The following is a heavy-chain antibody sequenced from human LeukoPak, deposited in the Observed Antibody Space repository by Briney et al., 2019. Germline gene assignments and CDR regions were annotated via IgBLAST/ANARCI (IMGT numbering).Heavy chain of an antibody. CDR3: ARPYEGWSYALDI. V-gene: IGHV3-53*01. CDR1: GLTVSSNY. D-gene: IGHD2-15*01. CDR2: IYSGGST. J-gene: IGHJ3*02. Sequence: GGSLRLSCAASGLTVSSNYMSWVRKAPGKGLEWVSVIYSGGSTYYADSVKGRFTISRDNSKNTLYLQMNSLRAADTAVYYCARPYEGWSYALDIWGQGTMVTASS.